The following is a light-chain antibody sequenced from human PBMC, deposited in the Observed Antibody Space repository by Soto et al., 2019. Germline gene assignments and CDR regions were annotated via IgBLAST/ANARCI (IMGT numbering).Light chain of an antibody. V-gene: IGLV2-14*01. CDR2: DVS. CDR3: SSYTNGSPFV. Sequence: QSALTQPASVSGSPGQSITISCTGTSSDVGGYNYVSWYQQHPGKAPKLMIYDVSNWPSGVSNRFSGSKSGNTASLTISGLQAEDEADYYCSSYTNGSPFVFGTGTKVTV. J-gene: IGLJ1*01. CDR1: SSDVGGYNY.